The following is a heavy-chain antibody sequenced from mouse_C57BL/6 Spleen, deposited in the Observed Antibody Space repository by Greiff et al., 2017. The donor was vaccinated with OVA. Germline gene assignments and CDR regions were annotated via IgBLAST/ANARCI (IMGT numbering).Heavy chain of an antibody. D-gene: IGHD2-2*01. V-gene: IGHV1-64*01. CDR2: IHPNSGST. CDR3: ARRYGYDDYAMDY. J-gene: IGHJ4*01. CDR1: GYTFTSYW. Sequence: VQLQQPGAELVKPGASVKLSCKASGYTFTSYWMHWVKRRPGQGLEWIGMIHPNSGSTNYNEKFKSKATLTVDKSSSTAYMQLSSLTSEDSAVYYCARRYGYDDYAMDYWGQGTSVTVSS.